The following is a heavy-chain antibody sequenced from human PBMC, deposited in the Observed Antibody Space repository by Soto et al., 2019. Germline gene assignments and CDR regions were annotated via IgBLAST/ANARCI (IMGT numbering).Heavy chain of an antibody. D-gene: IGHD1-1*01. CDR2: ISSSSSTI. Sequence: GGSLRLSCAASGFTFSSYSMNWVRQAPGKGLEWVSYISSSSSTIYYADSVKGRFPISRDNAKNSLYLQMNSLRAEDTAGYYCARNGAYYFDYWGQGTLVTVSS. CDR3: ARNGAYYFDY. J-gene: IGHJ4*02. V-gene: IGHV3-48*01. CDR1: GFTFSSYS.